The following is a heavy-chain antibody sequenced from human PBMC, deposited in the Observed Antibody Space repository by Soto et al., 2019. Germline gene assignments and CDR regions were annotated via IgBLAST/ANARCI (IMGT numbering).Heavy chain of an antibody. J-gene: IGHJ4*02. CDR1: GFTFSGSA. CDR2: IRSKANSYAT. CDR3: TRSPDIVVVVAATVDY. V-gene: IGHV3-73*01. Sequence: PGGSLRLSCAASGFTFSGSAMHWVRQASGKGLEWVGRIRSKANSYATAYAASVKGRFTISRDDSKNTAYLQMNSLKTEDTAVYYCTRSPDIVVVVAATVDYWGQGTLVTVSS. D-gene: IGHD2-15*01.